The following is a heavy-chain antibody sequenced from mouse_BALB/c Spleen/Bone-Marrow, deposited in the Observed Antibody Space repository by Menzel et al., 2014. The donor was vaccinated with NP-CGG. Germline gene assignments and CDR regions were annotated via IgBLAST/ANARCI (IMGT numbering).Heavy chain of an antibody. V-gene: IGHV1S34*01. CDR2: ISCYNGAP. CDR3: ARGDTTATHWYIDV. D-gene: IGHD1-2*01. J-gene: IGHJ1*01. Sequence: LVKTGASVKISCTASGYSFTGYYMHWVKQSHGRSLEWIGYISCYNGAPSHNQTFKGKATFTVDTPSSTAYMQFNSLTSEDSAVYYCARGDTTATHWYIDVWGAGTTVTGSS. CDR1: GYSFTGYY.